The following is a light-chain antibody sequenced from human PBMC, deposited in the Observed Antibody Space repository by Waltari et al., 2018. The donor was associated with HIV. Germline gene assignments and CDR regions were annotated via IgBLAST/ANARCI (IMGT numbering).Light chain of an antibody. CDR2: KAS. CDR1: QSISSR. CDR3: QQYNTFTWT. V-gene: IGKV1-5*03. Sequence: IQMTQSPSTLSPSVGDRVTITCRASQSISSRLAWYQQKPGKAPKLLIYKASSLESGVPSRFSGSGSGTEFTLTISSLQPDDFATYYCQQYNTFTWTFGQGTKVEIK. J-gene: IGKJ1*01.